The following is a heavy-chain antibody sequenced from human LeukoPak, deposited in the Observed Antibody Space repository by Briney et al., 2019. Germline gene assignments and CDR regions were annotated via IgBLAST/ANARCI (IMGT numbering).Heavy chain of an antibody. CDR1: GGSFSGYY. V-gene: IGHV4-34*01. J-gene: IGHJ5*02. CDR2: INHSGST. Sequence: SETLSLTCAVYGGSFSGYYWSWIRQPPGKGLEWIGEINHSGSTNYNPSLKSRVTISVDTSKNQFSLKLSSVTAADTAVYYCARRTVTDGAWFDPWGQGTLVTVSS. CDR3: ARRTVTDGAWFDP. D-gene: IGHD4-17*01.